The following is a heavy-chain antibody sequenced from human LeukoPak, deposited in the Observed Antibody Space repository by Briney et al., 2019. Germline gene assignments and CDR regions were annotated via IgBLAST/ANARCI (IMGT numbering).Heavy chain of an antibody. D-gene: IGHD3-3*01. Sequence: PGGSLRLSCAASGFTFSSYGMHWVRQAPGKGLEWVAFIRYDGSNKYYADSVKGRFTISRDNSKNTLYLQMNSLRAEDTAVYYCAKDQSRHCDFWSGALDIWGQGTMVTVSS. CDR1: GFTFSSYG. J-gene: IGHJ3*02. CDR2: IRYDGSNK. CDR3: AKDQSRHCDFWSGALDI. V-gene: IGHV3-30*02.